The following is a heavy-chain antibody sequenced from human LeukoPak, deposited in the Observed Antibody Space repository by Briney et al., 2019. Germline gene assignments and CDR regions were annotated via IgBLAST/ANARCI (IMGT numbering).Heavy chain of an antibody. Sequence: GGSLRLSCAASGFTFSSYAMSWVRQAPGKGLEWVSAISGSGGSTYYADSVKGRFTISRDNSKNTLYLQMNRLRAEDTAVYYCAKDLCQEAGCSGGSCYSLAINPLGYFDYWGQGTLVTVSS. CDR2: ISGSGGST. J-gene: IGHJ4*02. D-gene: IGHD2-15*01. CDR3: AKDLCQEAGCSGGSCYSLAINPLGYFDY. V-gene: IGHV3-23*01. CDR1: GFTFSSYA.